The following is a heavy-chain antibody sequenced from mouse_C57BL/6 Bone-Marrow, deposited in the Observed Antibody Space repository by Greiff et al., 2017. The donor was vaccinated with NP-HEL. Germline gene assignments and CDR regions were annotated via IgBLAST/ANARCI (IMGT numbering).Heavy chain of an antibody. V-gene: IGHV2-2*01. J-gene: IGHJ4*01. CDR1: GFSLTSYG. Sequence: VQLQQSGPGLVQPSQSLSITCTVSGFSLTSYGVHWVRQSPGKGLEWLGVIWSGGSTDYNAAFISRLSISKDNSKSQVFFKMNSLQADDTAIYYCARAPHYYAMDYWGQGTSVTVSS. CDR3: ARAPHYYAMDY. CDR2: IWSGGST.